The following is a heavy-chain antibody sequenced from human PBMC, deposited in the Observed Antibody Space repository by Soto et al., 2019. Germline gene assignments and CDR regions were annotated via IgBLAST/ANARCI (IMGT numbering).Heavy chain of an antibody. CDR3: ASRTYSGYVVRR. J-gene: IGHJ4*02. V-gene: IGHV4-4*02. D-gene: IGHD5-12*01. CDR1: RGSSSSSNW. Sequence: SETLSLTCAVARGSSSSSNWWRRVRQPPGKGLEWIGEIYHSGSTNYNPSLKSRVTISVDKSKNQFSLKLSSVTAADTAVYYCASRTYSGYVVRRWGQGTLVTVSS. CDR2: IYHSGST.